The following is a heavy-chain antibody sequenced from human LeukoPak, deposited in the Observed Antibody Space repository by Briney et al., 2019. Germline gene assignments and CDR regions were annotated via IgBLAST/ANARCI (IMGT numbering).Heavy chain of an antibody. CDR2: IKQDGSEK. V-gene: IGHV3-7*01. Sequence: GGSLRLSCAASGFTFSSYWMSWVRQAPGKGLEWVANIKQDGSEKYYVDSVKGRFTISRDNAKNSLYLQMNSLRAEDTAVYYCARDPRVGSGWWFHYWGQGTLVTVSS. CDR3: ARDPRVGSGWWFHY. D-gene: IGHD6-19*01. CDR1: GFTFSSYW. J-gene: IGHJ4*02.